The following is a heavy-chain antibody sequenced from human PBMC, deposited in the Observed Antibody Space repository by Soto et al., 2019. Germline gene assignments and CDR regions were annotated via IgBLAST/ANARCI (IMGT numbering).Heavy chain of an antibody. CDR1: GGSFSGYY. J-gene: IGHJ4*02. Sequence: SETLSLTCAVYGGSFSGYYWSWIRQPPGKGLEWIGEINHSGSTNYNPSLKSRVTISVDTSKNQFSLKLSSVTAADTAVYYCARGFWDYGYFDYWGQGTLVTVSS. CDR2: INHSGST. V-gene: IGHV4-34*01. D-gene: IGHD4-17*01. CDR3: ARGFWDYGYFDY.